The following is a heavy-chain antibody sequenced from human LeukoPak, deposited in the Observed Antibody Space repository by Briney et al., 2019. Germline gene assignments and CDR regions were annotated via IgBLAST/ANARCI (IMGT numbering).Heavy chain of an antibody. V-gene: IGHV4-34*01. Sequence: SETLSLTCGVFGGSVTGYYWNWIRQPPGKGLEWIGEINQSGSANYNPSRRRRVTISIDTSQNQISLEVTYLTGADKAVYYCARGRCLLTDFKNWCDPGAQGTRVTVSS. J-gene: IGHJ5*02. CDR2: INQSGSA. CDR3: ARGRCLLTDFKNWCDP. CDR1: GGSVTGYY. D-gene: IGHD3-9*01.